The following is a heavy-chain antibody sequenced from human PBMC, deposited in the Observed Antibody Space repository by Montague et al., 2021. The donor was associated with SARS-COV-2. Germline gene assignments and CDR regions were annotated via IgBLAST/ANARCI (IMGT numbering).Heavy chain of an antibody. J-gene: IGHJ6*03. D-gene: IGHD3-10*01. CDR3: ARLGDGVVPSPILGVGPYYSYYYMDV. CDR2: IHHGGST. Sequence: SETLSLTYAVHGGSFSTYSWNWFRQPPGKGLEWIGEIHHGGSTNYNPSLKSRVTISADTSKNQFPLKLTSVAAADTAVYYCARLGDGVVPSPILGVGPYYSYYYMDVWGKGTTVTVSS. CDR1: GGSFSTYS. V-gene: IGHV4-34*01.